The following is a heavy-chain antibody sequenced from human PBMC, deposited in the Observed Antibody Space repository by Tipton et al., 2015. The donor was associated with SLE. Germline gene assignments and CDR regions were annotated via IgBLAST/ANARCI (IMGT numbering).Heavy chain of an antibody. CDR1: GYTFTSYG. CDR3: ARDLRYFDWLLSDAFDI. Sequence: AEVKKPGASVKVSCKASGYTFTSYGISWVRQAPGQGLEWMGWISAYNGNTNYAQKLQGRVTMTTDTSTSTAYMELRSLRSDDTAVYYCARDLRYFDWLLSDAFDIWGQGTMVTVSS. J-gene: IGHJ3*02. CDR2: ISAYNGNT. V-gene: IGHV1-18*01. D-gene: IGHD3-9*01.